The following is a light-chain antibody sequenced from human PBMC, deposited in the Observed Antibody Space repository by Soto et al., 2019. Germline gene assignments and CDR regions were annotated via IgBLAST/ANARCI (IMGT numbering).Light chain of an antibody. CDR3: QQSYSSPPT. V-gene: IGKV1-39*01. J-gene: IGKJ1*01. Sequence: DIQMTQSPSSLSASVGDRVTITCRASRYIRSDLSWYQQRPGQAPKVLIYVASNLQSGVPSRFSGSGYGTDFTLTVNSLQPEDFATYYCQQSYSSPPTFGQGTKVDIK. CDR2: VAS. CDR1: RYIRSD.